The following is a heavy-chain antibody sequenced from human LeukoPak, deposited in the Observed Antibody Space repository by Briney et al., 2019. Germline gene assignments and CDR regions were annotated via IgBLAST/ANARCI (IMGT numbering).Heavy chain of an antibody. CDR1: GFTFSSYA. D-gene: IGHD3-9*01. CDR3: ATRNYDILSGSRIGRAFDI. Sequence: PGGSLRLSCAASGFTFSSYAMSWVRQAPGKGLEWVSAISGSGGSTYYADSVKGRFTISRDNSKNTLYLQMNSLRAEDTAAYYCATRNYDILSGSRIGRAFDIWGQGTMVTVSS. J-gene: IGHJ3*02. V-gene: IGHV3-23*01. CDR2: ISGSGGST.